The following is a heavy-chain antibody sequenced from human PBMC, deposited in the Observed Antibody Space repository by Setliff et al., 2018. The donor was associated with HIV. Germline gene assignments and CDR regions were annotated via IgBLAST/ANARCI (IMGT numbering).Heavy chain of an antibody. V-gene: IGHV1-2*06. CDR1: GYIFTDYY. Sequence: ASVKVSCKASGYIFTDYYMHWVRQAPGQELGWTGRINPNSGGTNYAQKFQGRVAMTKDTSTSTVYMELSSLRSEDTAVYYCASAGACQRNALDIWGQGTMVTVS. J-gene: IGHJ3*02. CDR3: ASAGACQRNALDI. CDR2: INPNSGGT.